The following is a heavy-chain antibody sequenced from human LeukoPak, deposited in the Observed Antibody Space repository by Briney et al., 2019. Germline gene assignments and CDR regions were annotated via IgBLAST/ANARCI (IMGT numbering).Heavy chain of an antibody. V-gene: IGHV4-30-2*01. CDR1: GGSISSGGYS. Sequence: SETLSLTCAVSGGSISSGGYSWSWIRQPPGKGLEWIGYIYHSGSTYYNPSLKSRVTISVDRSKNQFSLKLSSVTAADTAVYYCARVGEQLGSPAYFDYWGQGTLVTVSS. CDR3: ARVGEQLGSPAYFDY. CDR2: IYHSGST. J-gene: IGHJ4*02. D-gene: IGHD6-13*01.